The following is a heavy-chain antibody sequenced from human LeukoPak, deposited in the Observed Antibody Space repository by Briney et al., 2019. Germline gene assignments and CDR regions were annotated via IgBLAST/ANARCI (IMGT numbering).Heavy chain of an antibody. D-gene: IGHD3-10*01. Sequence: GGSLRLSCAASGFTFSSYEMNWVRQAPGKGLEWVSYISSSGSTIYYADSVKGRFTISRDNAKNSLYLQMNSLRAEDTAVYYCARALVRGVIDYWGQGTLVTVSP. CDR1: GFTFSSYE. CDR2: ISSSGSTI. CDR3: ARALVRGVIDY. V-gene: IGHV3-48*03. J-gene: IGHJ4*02.